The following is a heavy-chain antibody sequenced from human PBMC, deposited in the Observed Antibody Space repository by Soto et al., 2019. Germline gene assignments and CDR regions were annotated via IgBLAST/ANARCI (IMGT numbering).Heavy chain of an antibody. Sequence: ASVKVSCKASGYTFTSYGISWVRQAPGQGLEWMGWISAYNGNTNYAQKLQGRVTMTTDTSTSTAYMELRSLRSDDTAVYYCAREILLVLGYYYCCMDFWCQGTTVTVSS. CDR3: AREILLVLGYYYCCMDF. CDR1: GYTFTSYG. J-gene: IGHJ6*02. CDR2: ISAYNGNT. V-gene: IGHV1-18*04. D-gene: IGHD3-10*01.